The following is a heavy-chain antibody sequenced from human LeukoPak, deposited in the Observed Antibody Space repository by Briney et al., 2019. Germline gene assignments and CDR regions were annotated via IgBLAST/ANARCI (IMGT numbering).Heavy chain of an antibody. V-gene: IGHV3-33*06. D-gene: IGHD3-10*01. CDR1: GFTFSIYG. Sequence: GGSLRLSCAASGFTFSIYGMHWVRQAPGKGLEWVAVIWYDGSNKYYADSVKGRFTISRDNSKNTLYLQMNSLRAEDTAVYYCAKDLGWFGELLQAFDYWGQGTLVTVSS. CDR2: IWYDGSNK. CDR3: AKDLGWFGELLQAFDY. J-gene: IGHJ4*02.